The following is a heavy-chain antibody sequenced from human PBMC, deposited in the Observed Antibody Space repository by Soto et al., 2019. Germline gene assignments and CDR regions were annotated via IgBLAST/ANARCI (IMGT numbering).Heavy chain of an antibody. CDR3: ARLNGYCISSSCHGHYAMDV. CDR2: IYNSGRT. D-gene: IGHD2-2*01. J-gene: IGHJ6*02. CDR1: NSPVNSSTYT. V-gene: IGHV4-39*01. Sequence: PSETLSLTCTVFNSPVNSSTYTWRWIRHPPRRGLEWIGSIYNSGRTYYNPSLNSRVTVSVDTSKNQFSLKVTSVTAADTAVYYCARLNGYCISSSCHGHYAMDVWGQGTTVT.